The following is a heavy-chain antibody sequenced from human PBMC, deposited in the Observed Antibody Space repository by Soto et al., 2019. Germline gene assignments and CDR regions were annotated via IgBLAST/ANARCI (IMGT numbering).Heavy chain of an antibody. CDR1: GFTFSSYW. V-gene: IGHV3-74*01. CDR3: ARLPNKSPQN. J-gene: IGHJ1*01. Sequence: EVQLVESGGGLVQSGGSLRLSCVASGFTFSSYWMHWVRQAPRKGLVWVSSISNDGSSIYADPVKGRFTISRDNAKNTLYLQMNSLRAEDTAVYYCARLPNKSPQNWGQGTLVIVSP. CDR2: ISNDGSS.